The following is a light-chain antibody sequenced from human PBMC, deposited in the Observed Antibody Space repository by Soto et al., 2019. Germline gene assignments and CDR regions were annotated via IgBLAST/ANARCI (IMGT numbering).Light chain of an antibody. CDR1: QSISNS. Sequence: DIQLTQSPSSLSASVGDRVSITCRASQSISNSLNWYQQKPGKAPKVLIYAASNLQSGVPARFSGSASGTDFPLTISSLQPEDSATYFCQQTYSLSLVPFGSGTNVDIK. V-gene: IGKV1-39*01. CDR3: QQTYSLSLVP. CDR2: AAS. J-gene: IGKJ3*01.